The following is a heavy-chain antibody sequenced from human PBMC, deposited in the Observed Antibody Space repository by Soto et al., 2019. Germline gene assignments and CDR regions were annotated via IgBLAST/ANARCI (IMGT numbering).Heavy chain of an antibody. J-gene: IGHJ4*02. V-gene: IGHV3-74*01. CDR1: GFTFSSYW. CDR3: VRTSLAGADATREEY. CDR2: INSDGSST. D-gene: IGHD2-2*01. Sequence: EVQLVESGGGLVQPGGSLRLSCAASGFTFSSYWMHWVRQAPGKGLVWVSRINSDGSSTSYADSVKGRFTISRDNAKNTRYLPKMSLRTEYTAVYYCVRTSLAGADATREEYWGQGTLGTVAS.